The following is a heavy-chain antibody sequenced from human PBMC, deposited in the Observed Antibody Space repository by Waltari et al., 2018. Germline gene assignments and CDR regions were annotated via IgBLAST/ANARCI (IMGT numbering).Heavy chain of an antibody. V-gene: IGHV4-34*01. CDR2: INHSGST. CDR1: GGSFSGYY. CDR3: ARRGMGRPDY. Sequence: QVQLQQWGAGLMKPSETLSLTCAVYGGSFSGYYWSWIRQPPGKGLEWIGEINHSGSTNYNPSLKSRVTISVDTSKNQFSLKLSSVTAADTAVYYCARRGMGRPDYWGQGTLVTVSS. D-gene: IGHD1-26*01. J-gene: IGHJ4*02.